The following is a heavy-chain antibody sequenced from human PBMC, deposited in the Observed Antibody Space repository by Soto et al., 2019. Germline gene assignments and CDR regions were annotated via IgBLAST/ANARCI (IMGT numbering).Heavy chain of an antibody. J-gene: IGHJ6*02. CDR3: AKAGRTDYYYYYGMDV. Sequence: GGSLRLSCAASGFTFSSYAMSWVRQAPGKGLEWVSAISGSGGSTYYADSVKGRFTISRDNSKNTLYPQMNSLRAEDTAVYYCAKAGRTDYYYYYGMDVWGQGTTVTVSS. V-gene: IGHV3-23*01. CDR1: GFTFSSYA. CDR2: ISGSGGST. D-gene: IGHD1-26*01.